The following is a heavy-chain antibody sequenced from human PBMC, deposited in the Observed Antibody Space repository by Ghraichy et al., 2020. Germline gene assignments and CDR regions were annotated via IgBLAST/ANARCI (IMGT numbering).Heavy chain of an antibody. V-gene: IGHV4-59*01. Sequence: ESLNISCTVSGGSIRSYYWSWIRQTPGKGLEYIGYIHYSGSTNCNPSLRSRVTISIDMSKNQFSLQMSSVTAADTAVYYCASGLTPSTDSDFWGQGTLVTVSS. CDR1: GGSIRSYY. CDR2: IHYSGST. CDR3: ASGLTPSTDSDF. J-gene: IGHJ4*02. D-gene: IGHD4-17*01.